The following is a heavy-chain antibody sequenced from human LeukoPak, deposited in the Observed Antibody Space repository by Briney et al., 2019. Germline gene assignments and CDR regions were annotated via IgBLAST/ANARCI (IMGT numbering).Heavy chain of an antibody. CDR2: IKQDGSEK. Sequence: GGSLRLSCVASGFTFTTFWIAWVRQAPGKGLEWVANIKQDGSEKYYVDSVKGRFTISRDNAKNSLWLQMNSLRAEDTAVYYCARDRGPVLRYFDWSPDYWGQGTLVTVSS. CDR1: GFTFTTFW. CDR3: ARDRGPVLRYFDWSPDY. D-gene: IGHD3-9*01. V-gene: IGHV3-7*01. J-gene: IGHJ4*02.